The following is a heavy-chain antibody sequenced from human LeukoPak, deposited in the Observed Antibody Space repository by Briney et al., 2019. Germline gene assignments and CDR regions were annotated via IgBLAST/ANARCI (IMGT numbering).Heavy chain of an antibody. D-gene: IGHD3-9*01. Sequence: ASVKVSCKASGYTFTSYAMNWLRQAPGQGLEWMGWINTNTGNPTYAQGFTGRFVFSLDTSVSTAYLQISSLKPEDTAVYYCAISPVYYDILTGYYKASPLDYWGQGTLVTVSS. CDR1: GYTFTSYA. CDR3: AISPVYYDILTGYYKASPLDY. V-gene: IGHV7-4-1*02. CDR2: INTNTGNP. J-gene: IGHJ4*02.